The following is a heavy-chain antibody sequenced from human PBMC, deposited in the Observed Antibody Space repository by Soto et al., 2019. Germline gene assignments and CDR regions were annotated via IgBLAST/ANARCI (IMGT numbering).Heavy chain of an antibody. V-gene: IGHV4-39*01. Sequence: SETLSLTCRFSGGYISTSRSYWAWIRQPPGKGLEWLANIFYSGSTFYNPSLASRVSVSVDTSKNEFSLKLRSVTAADTAVYYCARQPTTGDTDLWFDPWGQGTLVTVSS. CDR1: GGYISTSRSY. CDR2: IFYSGST. J-gene: IGHJ5*02. D-gene: IGHD2-21*01. CDR3: ARQPTTGDTDLWFDP.